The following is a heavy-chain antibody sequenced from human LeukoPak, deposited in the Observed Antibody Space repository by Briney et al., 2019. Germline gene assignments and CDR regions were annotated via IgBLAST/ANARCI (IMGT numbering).Heavy chain of an antibody. Sequence: SETLSLTSAVYGGSFSGYYWSWIRQPPGKGLERIGEINHSGSTNYNPSLKSRVTISVDTSKNQFSLKLSSVTAADTAVYYCAQAVVAATRYYYYYCMDVWGKGTTVTVSS. CDR3: AQAVVAATRYYYYYCMDV. D-gene: IGHD2-15*01. CDR2: INHSGST. V-gene: IGHV4-34*01. CDR1: GGSFSGYY. J-gene: IGHJ6*03.